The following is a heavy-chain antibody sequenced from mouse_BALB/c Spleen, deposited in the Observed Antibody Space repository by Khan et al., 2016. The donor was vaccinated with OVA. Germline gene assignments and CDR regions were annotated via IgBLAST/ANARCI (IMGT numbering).Heavy chain of an antibody. D-gene: IGHD1-1*02. CDR1: GYAFTTYW. CDR3: TRRGLFGTFVY. Sequence: QVQLKESGAELAKPGSSVKMSCVASGYAFTTYWMHWIKQRPGQGLEWIGYINPSTGYIENNQKFKDKATLTTDASSSKAYMQLSSLTSEDSAVFNCTRRGLFGTFVYGAKGTQVHFSA. CDR2: INPSTGYI. V-gene: IGHV1-7*01. J-gene: IGHJ3*01.